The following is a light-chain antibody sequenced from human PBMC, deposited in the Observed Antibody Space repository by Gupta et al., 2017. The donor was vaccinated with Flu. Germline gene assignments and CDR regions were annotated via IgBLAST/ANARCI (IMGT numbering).Light chain of an antibody. J-gene: IGLJ2*01. CDR1: SSDVGGYNY. CDR3: CSYAGSYTYVV. V-gene: IGLV2-11*01. CDR2: DVS. Sequence: QSALTPPRSVSGSPGQSVTISSPGPSSDVGGYNYVSWYQQHPGKAPKLMIYDVSKRPSGVPDRFSGSKSGNTASLTISGLQAEDEADYYCCSYAGSYTYVVFGGGTKLTVL.